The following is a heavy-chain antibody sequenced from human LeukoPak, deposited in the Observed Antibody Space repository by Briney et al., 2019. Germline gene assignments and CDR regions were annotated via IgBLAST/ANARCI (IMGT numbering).Heavy chain of an antibody. Sequence: GGSLRLSCAASGFTFSSYGMHWVRQTPGKGLEWVAVIWSDGTNKYYADSVKGRFTISRDNSKNTLYLQMNSLRAEDTAVYYCAKSRGLAVAGTRYFDLWVGGTLLTVSS. CDR1: GFTFSSYG. CDR2: IWSDGTNK. CDR3: AKSRGLAVAGTRYFDL. J-gene: IGHJ2*01. D-gene: IGHD6-19*01. V-gene: IGHV3-33*06.